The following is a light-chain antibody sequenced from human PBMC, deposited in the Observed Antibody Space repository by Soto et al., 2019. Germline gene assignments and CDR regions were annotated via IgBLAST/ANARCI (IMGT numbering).Light chain of an antibody. J-gene: IGLJ3*02. Sequence: QSALTQPPSVSGAPGQSVTISCTGTSNDVGSYNRVSWYQQPPDTAPKLMISEVSNRPSGVPDRFSGSKSGNTASLTISGLQAEDEADHYCSSYTSTSTWVFGGGTKVTVL. CDR2: EVS. CDR3: SSYTSTSTWV. V-gene: IGLV2-18*02. CDR1: SNDVGSYNR.